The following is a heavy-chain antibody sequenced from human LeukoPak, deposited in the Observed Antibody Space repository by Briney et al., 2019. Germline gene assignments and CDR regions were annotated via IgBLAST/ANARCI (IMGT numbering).Heavy chain of an antibody. V-gene: IGHV4-39*01. Sequence: SETLSLTCTVSGGSISSSSYYWGWIRQPPGKGLEWIGSIHYSGSTYYNPSLKSRVTISVDTSKNQFSLKLSSVTAADTAVYYCARSRSSWDHYYYYYGMDVWGQGTTVTVSS. J-gene: IGHJ6*02. CDR1: GGSISSSSYY. D-gene: IGHD6-13*01. CDR3: ARSRSSWDHYYYYYGMDV. CDR2: IHYSGST.